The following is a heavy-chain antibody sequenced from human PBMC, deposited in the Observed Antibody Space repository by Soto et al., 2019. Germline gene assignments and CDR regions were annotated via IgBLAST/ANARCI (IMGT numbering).Heavy chain of an antibody. CDR1: GFTFSTYD. CDR3: ARAYSGRLPRRADYYFAMDV. V-gene: IGHV3-13*05. D-gene: IGHD2-15*01. J-gene: IGHJ6*02. CDR2: IGSADDP. Sequence: EVQLVESGGGVVQPGESLRLSCAASGFTFSTYDMHWVRQATGKGLEWVSAIGSADDPYYLGSVKGRFTISRENAKNSLYLQMNSLRAGDTAVYYCARAYSGRLPRRADYYFAMDVWGQGTTVTVSS.